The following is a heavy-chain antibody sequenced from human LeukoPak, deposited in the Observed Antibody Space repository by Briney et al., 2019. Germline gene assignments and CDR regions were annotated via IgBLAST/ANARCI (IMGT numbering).Heavy chain of an antibody. CDR2: INPSGGST. V-gene: IGHV1-46*01. J-gene: IGHJ4*02. D-gene: IGHD2-15*01. CDR3: ARDRGSGDYYFDY. Sequence: ASVKVSCKASGYSFTSYYIHWVRQAPGQGLEWMGIINPSGGSTSYAQKFQGRVTMTRDTSTSTVYMELSSLRSEDTAVYYCARDRGSGDYYFDYWGQGTLVTVSS. CDR1: GYSFTSYY.